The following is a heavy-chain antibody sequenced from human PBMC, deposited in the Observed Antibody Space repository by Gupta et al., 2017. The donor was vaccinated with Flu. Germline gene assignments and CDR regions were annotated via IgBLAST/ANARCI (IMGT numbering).Heavy chain of an antibody. CDR3: AKGYLKVGSDY. V-gene: IGHV3-23*01. J-gene: IGHJ4*02. CDR1: GFPFSSYA. Sequence: EVQLLESGGGLVQPGGSLRPSCVASGFPFSSYALSWVRQAPGKGLEWVSGISDTGGGTYYTDSVKGRFTISRDNSKNTLYLQMNSLRAEDTAVYYCAKGYLKVGSDYWGQGTLVIVSS. D-gene: IGHD1-26*01. CDR2: ISDTGGGT.